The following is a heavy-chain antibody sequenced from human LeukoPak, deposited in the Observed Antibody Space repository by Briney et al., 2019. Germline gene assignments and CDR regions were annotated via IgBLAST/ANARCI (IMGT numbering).Heavy chain of an antibody. CDR2: ISSSSSYI. D-gene: IGHD3-10*01. J-gene: IGHJ3*02. V-gene: IGHV3-21*04. Sequence: GGSLRLSCAASGFTFSSYSMSWVRQAPGKGLEWVSSISSSSSYIYYADSVKGRFTISRDNSKNTLSLQMNSLRDDDTAVYYCAREGYGSGSYEDIWGQGTMVTVSS. CDR3: AREGYGSGSYEDI. CDR1: GFTFSSYS.